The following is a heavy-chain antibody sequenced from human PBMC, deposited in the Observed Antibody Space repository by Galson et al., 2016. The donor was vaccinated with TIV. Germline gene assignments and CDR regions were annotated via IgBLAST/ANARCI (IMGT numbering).Heavy chain of an antibody. D-gene: IGHD4-17*01. CDR1: GHTFTSYD. J-gene: IGHJ4*02. Sequence: SVKVSCKASGHTFTSYDMNWVRQAPGQGLEWMGWMNPNSGNTGYTQKFQGRVTMTRDTSVSTAYMELTNLRSEDTAVYFCAQLVRKCGMTRCYGDPLDYWGQGTLVTVSS. CDR2: MNPNSGNT. V-gene: IGHV1-8*01. CDR3: AQLVRKCGMTRCYGDPLDY.